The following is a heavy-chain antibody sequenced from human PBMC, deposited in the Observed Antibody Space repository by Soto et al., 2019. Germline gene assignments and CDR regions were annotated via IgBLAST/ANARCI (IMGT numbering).Heavy chain of an antibody. D-gene: IGHD6-13*01. Sequence: GESLKISCKGSGYSFTSYWIGWVRQMPGKGLEWMGIIYPGDSDTRYSPSSQGQVTISADKSISTAYLQWSSLKASDTAMYYCARGEGAAAGNRVFDPWGQGTLVTVSS. CDR3: ARGEGAAAGNRVFDP. V-gene: IGHV5-51*01. CDR2: IYPGDSDT. CDR1: GYSFTSYW. J-gene: IGHJ5*02.